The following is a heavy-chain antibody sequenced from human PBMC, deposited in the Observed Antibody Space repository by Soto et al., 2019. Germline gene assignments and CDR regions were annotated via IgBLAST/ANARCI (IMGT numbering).Heavy chain of an antibody. CDR3: ARGGSLWFGELSAYYYGMDV. V-gene: IGHV1-2*04. D-gene: IGHD3-10*01. CDR2: INPNSGGT. CDR1: GYTGTTYD. Sequence: ASVKVSCKASGYTGTTYDISWVRQAPGQGLEWMGWINPNSGGTNYAQKFQGWVTMTRDTSISTAYMELSRLRSDDTAVYYCARGGSLWFGELSAYYYGMDVWGQGTTVTVS. J-gene: IGHJ6*02.